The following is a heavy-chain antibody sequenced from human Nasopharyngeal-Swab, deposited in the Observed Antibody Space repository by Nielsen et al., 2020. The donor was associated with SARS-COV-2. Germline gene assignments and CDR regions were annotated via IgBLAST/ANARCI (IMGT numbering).Heavy chain of an antibody. CDR1: GFIFSSYW. CDR2: INSDGSST. D-gene: IGHD1-26*01. CDR3: ARDKVGATTFGWFDP. J-gene: IGHJ5*02. Sequence: GESLKISCAASGFIFSSYWMHWVRQAPGKGLVWVSRINSDGSSTSYADSVKGRFTISRDNAKNSLYLQMNSLRAEDTAVYYCARDKVGATTFGWFDPWGQGTLVTVSS. V-gene: IGHV3-74*01.